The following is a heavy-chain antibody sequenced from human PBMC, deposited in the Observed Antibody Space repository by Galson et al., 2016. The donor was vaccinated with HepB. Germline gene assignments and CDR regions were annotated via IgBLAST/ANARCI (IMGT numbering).Heavy chain of an antibody. CDR1: GFIFKDYA. CDR3: AQDKASMSVRATNFQH. CDR2: ISWNSGSI. V-gene: IGHV3-9*01. D-gene: IGHD1-26*01. Sequence: SLRLSCAASGFIFKDYAMHWVRQAPGKGLEWVSSISWNSGSIGYADSAKGRFTISRDNAKNSLYLQMNSLRAEDTAFYYGAQDKASMSVRATNFQHWGQGTQVTVPS. J-gene: IGHJ1*01.